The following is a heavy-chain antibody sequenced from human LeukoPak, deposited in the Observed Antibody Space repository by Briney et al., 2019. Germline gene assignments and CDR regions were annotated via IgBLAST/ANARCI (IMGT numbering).Heavy chain of an antibody. V-gene: IGHV3-7*01. D-gene: IGHD1-26*01. CDR2: IKQDGSEK. CDR3: ARCIVGATYFDY. CDR1: GFTFSSYC. J-gene: IGHJ4*02. Sequence: GGSLRLSCAASGFTFSSYCMSWVRQAPGKGLEWVANIKQDGSEKYYVDSVKGRFTISRDNAKNSLYLQMNSLRAEDTAVYYCARCIVGATYFDYWGQGSLVTVSS.